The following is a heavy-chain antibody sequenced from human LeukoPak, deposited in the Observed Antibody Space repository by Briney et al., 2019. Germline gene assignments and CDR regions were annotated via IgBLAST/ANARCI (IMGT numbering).Heavy chain of an antibody. CDR1: GGSISSGDYY. Sequence: SETLSLTCTVSGGSISSGDYYWSWIRQPPGKGLEWIGYIYYSGSTYYNPSLKSRVTISVDTSKNQFSLKLSSVTAADTAVYYCARRGQQLVRVKAFDIWGQGTMVTVSS. V-gene: IGHV4-30-4*01. CDR2: IYYSGST. CDR3: ARRGQQLVRVKAFDI. J-gene: IGHJ3*02. D-gene: IGHD6-13*01.